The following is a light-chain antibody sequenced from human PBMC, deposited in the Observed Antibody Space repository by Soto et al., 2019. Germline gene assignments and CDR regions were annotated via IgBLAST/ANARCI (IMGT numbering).Light chain of an antibody. V-gene: IGKV1-5*01. CDR1: QSISSW. J-gene: IGKJ3*01. Sequence: DIQMTQSPSTLSASVGDRVTITCRASQSISSWLAWYQQKPGKAPKVLIYDVSTLESGVPSRFSGSGSGTEFTLTISSLQPDDFATYYCQQYNSYRFTFGPGTKVDI. CDR2: DVS. CDR3: QQYNSYRFT.